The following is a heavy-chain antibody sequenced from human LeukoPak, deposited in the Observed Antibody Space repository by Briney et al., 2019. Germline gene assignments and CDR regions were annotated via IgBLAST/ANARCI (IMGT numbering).Heavy chain of an antibody. V-gene: IGHV3-48*01. CDR3: ARDYKYAFDN. J-gene: IGHJ4*02. Sequence: GGSLRLSCAASGFTFSDYSMNWVRQAPGKGLEWISYIGIDSGNTNYADSVKGRSTISGDKAKNSLYLQMNSLRVDDTAVYYCARDYKYAFDNWGQGTLVTVSS. CDR1: GFTFSDYS. D-gene: IGHD5-24*01. CDR2: IGIDSGNT.